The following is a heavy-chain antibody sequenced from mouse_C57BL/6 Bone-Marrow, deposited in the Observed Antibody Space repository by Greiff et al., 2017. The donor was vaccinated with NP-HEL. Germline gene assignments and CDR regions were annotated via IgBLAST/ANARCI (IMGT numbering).Heavy chain of an antibody. CDR2: ISDGGSYT. D-gene: IGHD3-2*02. CDR3: ARVGYPVDY. J-gene: IGHJ4*01. Sequence: EVKLMESGGGLVKPGASLKLSCAASGFTFSSYAMSWVRQTPEKRLEWVATISDGGSYTYYTDNVKGRFTSSRDNAKNNLDLQMSQLKSEDTAKYYCARVGYPVDYGGQGTSVTVTA. V-gene: IGHV5-4*03. CDR1: GFTFSSYA.